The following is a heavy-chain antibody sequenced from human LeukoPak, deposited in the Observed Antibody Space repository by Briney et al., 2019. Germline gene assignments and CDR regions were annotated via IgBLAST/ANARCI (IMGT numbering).Heavy chain of an antibody. J-gene: IGHJ3*02. V-gene: IGHV3-33*01. CDR3: AREGLREALDI. CDR2: IYYDGSNE. Sequence: GGSLRLSCAASGFTFSSYGMHWVRQAPGKGLEWVALIYYDGSNEYYADSVKGRFTISRDNSKNTLYLQMNGLRAEDTAMYYCAREGLREALDIWGQGAKATVSS. CDR1: GFTFSSYG. D-gene: IGHD4-17*01.